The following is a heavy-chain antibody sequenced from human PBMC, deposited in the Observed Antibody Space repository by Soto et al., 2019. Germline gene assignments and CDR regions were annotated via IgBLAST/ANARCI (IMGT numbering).Heavy chain of an antibody. CDR2: INGDASST. CDR3: ARDRSYAMEV. CDR1: GFSIRDYW. V-gene: IGHV3-74*01. Sequence: GGSLRLSCEASGFSIRDYWMHWVRQAPGEGLVWVSCINGDASSTTYADSVKGRFTISRDDAKNTVYPQMTSLRAEDTAVYFCARDRSYAMEVWGQGTRVTVSS. J-gene: IGHJ6*02.